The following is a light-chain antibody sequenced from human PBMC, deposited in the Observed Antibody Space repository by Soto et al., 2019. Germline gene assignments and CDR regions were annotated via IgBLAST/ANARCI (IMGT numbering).Light chain of an antibody. V-gene: IGKV2-28*01. Sequence: DIVMTQSPLSLPVTPVEPAPISCRSSQSLLHSNGYNYLDWYLQKPGQSPQLLIYLGSNRASGVPDRFSGSGSGTDFTLKISRVEAEDVGVYYCMQALQTPITFGQGTRLEI. J-gene: IGKJ5*01. CDR3: MQALQTPIT. CDR1: QSLLHSNGYNY. CDR2: LGS.